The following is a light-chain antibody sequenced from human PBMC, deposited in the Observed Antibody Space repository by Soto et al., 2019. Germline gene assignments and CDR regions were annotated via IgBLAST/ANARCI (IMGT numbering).Light chain of an antibody. J-gene: IGKJ4*01. Sequence: ELVMTQSPATLSVAPGERATLSCRASQSISTFLAWYQKKPGQAPRLLIYGASTRATGIPARFSGSGSGTEFNLTISSLQSEDFAVYYCQPYNNWTLTFGGGTKLDIK. V-gene: IGKV3-15*01. CDR1: QSISTF. CDR3: QPYNNWTLT. CDR2: GAS.